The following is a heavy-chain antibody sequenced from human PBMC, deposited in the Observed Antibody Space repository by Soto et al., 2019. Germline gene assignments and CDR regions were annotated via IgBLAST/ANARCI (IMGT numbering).Heavy chain of an antibody. CDR1: GGTFSSYA. D-gene: IGHD6-19*01. CDR3: ARDGYSSGWSDDAYDI. Sequence: GASVKVSCKASGGTFSSYAISWVRQAPGQGLEWMGGIIPIFGTANYAQKFQVRVTITADESTSTAYMELSSLRSEDTAVYYCARDGYSSGWSDDAYDIWGQGTMVTVSS. J-gene: IGHJ3*02. V-gene: IGHV1-69*13. CDR2: IIPIFGTA.